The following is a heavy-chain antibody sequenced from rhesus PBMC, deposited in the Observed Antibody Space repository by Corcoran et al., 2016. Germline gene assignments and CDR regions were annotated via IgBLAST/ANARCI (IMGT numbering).Heavy chain of an antibody. CDR2: IYGSSTST. CDR3: ASNFDY. V-gene: IGHV4S10*01. Sequence: QVQLQESGPGVVKPSETLSLTCAVSGGSISDSYRWRWLRQPPGKGLEWIGYIYGSSTSTNYNPSLKSRVTISKDTSKNQFSLKLSSVTAADTAVYYCASNFDYWGQGVLVTVSS. CDR1: GGSISDSYR. J-gene: IGHJ4*01.